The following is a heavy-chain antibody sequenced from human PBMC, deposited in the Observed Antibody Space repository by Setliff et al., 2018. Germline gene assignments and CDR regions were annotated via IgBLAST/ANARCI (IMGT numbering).Heavy chain of an antibody. CDR1: GDSMNDNH. V-gene: IGHV4-4*09. Sequence: SSETLSLTCNVSGDSMNDNHWTWIRQPPGKGLEWIGYIYTSGGTNYNPSLKSRVTLSVDTSNNQFSLKVSSVTAADTAVYYCARAPPNRYSGSYEYFYRDVWGKGTTVTAP. J-gene: IGHJ6*03. CDR2: IYTSGGT. D-gene: IGHD1-26*01. CDR3: ARAPPNRYSGSYEYFYRDV.